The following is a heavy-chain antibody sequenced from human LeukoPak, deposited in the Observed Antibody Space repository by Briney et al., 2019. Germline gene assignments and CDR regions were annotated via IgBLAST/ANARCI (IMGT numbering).Heavy chain of an antibody. J-gene: IGHJ5*02. V-gene: IGHV1-2*02. CDR3: ATSPLRFLEWLLPYNWFDP. CDR2: INPNSGGT. CDR1: GYTFTCYY. D-gene: IGHD3-3*01. Sequence: ASVKVSCKASGYTFTCYYMHWVRQAPGQGLEWMGWINPNSGGTNYAQKFQGRVTMTRDTSISTAYMELSRLRSDDTAVYYCATSPLRFLEWLLPYNWFDPWGQGTLVTVSS.